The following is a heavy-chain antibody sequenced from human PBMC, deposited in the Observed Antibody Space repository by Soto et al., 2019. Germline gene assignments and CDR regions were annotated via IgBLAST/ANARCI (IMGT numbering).Heavy chain of an antibody. Sequence: SETLSLTCAVYGGSLSCYYWSWIRQPPGKGLEWIGEIDHGGSTNYNPSLESRVTISFDMSRNQFSLKLKSVTAADTAVYFCARVGGYSYHLYGMDVWGQGTTVTVSS. CDR2: IDHGGST. V-gene: IGHV4-34*01. CDR3: ARVGGYSYHLYGMDV. J-gene: IGHJ6*02. D-gene: IGHD5-18*01. CDR1: GGSLSCYY.